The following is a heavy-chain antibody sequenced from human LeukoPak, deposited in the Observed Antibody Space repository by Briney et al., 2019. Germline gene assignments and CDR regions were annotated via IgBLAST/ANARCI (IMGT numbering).Heavy chain of an antibody. CDR1: GFTVRSNY. J-gene: IGHJ5*02. Sequence: PGGSLRLSCAASGFTVRSNYMSWVRQAPGKGLEWVSVIYSGGTTYYADSVKGRFTISRDNSRNTLYLQMNSLSAEDTAVYYCARAFGVVILGGWFDPWGQGTLVTVSS. CDR2: IYSGGTT. CDR3: ARAFGVVILGGWFDP. D-gene: IGHD3-3*01. V-gene: IGHV3-66*01.